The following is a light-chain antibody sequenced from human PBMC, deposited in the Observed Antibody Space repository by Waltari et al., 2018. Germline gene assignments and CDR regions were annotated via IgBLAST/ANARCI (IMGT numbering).Light chain of an antibody. CDR3: HQYHTWPLT. J-gene: IGKJ1*01. CDR1: ESVSSH. CDR2: EIS. V-gene: IGKV3D-15*01. Sequence: IVMRQSPATLSVSPGERGTLACRASESVSSHIAWYQQKPGQTPRLLIDEISIRAAGIPVRFSGSGSGTDFNLTINSVQSEDFAVYYCHQYHTWPLTFGQGTNVEIK.